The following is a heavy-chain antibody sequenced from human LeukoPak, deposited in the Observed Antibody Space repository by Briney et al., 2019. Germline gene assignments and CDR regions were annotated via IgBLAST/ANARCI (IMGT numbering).Heavy chain of an antibody. J-gene: IGHJ4*02. CDR3: ARVARDCIGGNCYSWFDY. CDR1: GYTFTSYG. V-gene: IGHV1-18*01. D-gene: IGHD2-15*01. Sequence: ASVKVSCKASGYTFTSYGISWVRQAPGQGLEWMGWISAYNGNTNYAQKFQGRVTMTRDTSINTAYMELSRLTSDDTAVYYCARVARDCIGGNCYSWFDYWGQGTLVTVSS. CDR2: ISAYNGNT.